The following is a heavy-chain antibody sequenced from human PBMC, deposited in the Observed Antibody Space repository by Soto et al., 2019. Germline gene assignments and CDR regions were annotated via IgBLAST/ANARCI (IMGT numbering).Heavy chain of an antibody. CDR3: AREGPDTAMVTNY. V-gene: IGHV1-2*02. Sequence: ASVKVSCKASGYTFTGDYMHWVRQAPGQGLEWMGWINPNSGGTNYAQKFQGRVTMTRDTSISTAYMELSRLRSDDTAVYYCAREGPDTAMVTNYWGQGTLVTVSS. D-gene: IGHD5-18*01. J-gene: IGHJ4*02. CDR2: INPNSGGT. CDR1: GYTFTGDY.